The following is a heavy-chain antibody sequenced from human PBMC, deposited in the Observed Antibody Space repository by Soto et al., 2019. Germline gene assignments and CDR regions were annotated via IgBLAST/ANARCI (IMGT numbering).Heavy chain of an antibody. V-gene: IGHV3-23*01. D-gene: IGHD2-2*01. CDR3: AKRGYCSSTSCYWSPQNFDY. CDR2: ISGSGGST. CDR1: GFTFSSYA. J-gene: IGHJ4*02. Sequence: EVQLLESGGGLVQPGGSLRLSCAASGFTFSSYAMSWVRQAPGKGLEWVSAISGSGGSTYYADSVKGRFTISRDNAKNPLYLQMNSLRAEDTAVYYCAKRGYCSSTSCYWSPQNFDYWGQGTLVTVCS.